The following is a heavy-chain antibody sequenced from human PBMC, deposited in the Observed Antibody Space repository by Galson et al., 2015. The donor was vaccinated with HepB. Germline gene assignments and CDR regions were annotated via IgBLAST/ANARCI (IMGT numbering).Heavy chain of an antibody. CDR2: IGSSGDYT. V-gene: IGHV3-11*06. Sequence: SLRLSCAASGITFKDYDMSWMRQAPGKGLEWVSRIGSSGDYTTYADSVKGRFTISRDKAKKSLYLQMNNLRAEDTAVYYCARDYYGSGSYWRFDPWGQGTLVTVSS. CDR1: GITFKDYD. CDR3: ARDYYGSGSYWRFDP. J-gene: IGHJ5*02. D-gene: IGHD3-10*01.